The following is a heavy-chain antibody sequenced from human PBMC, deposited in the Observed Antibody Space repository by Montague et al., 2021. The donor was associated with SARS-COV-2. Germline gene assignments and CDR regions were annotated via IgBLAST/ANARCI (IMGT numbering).Heavy chain of an antibody. D-gene: IGHD3-10*01. CDR3: ARLRDGVVPSPILGVGPYYSYYFMDV. CDR1: GGSFSGYY. J-gene: IGHJ6*03. Sequence: SETLSLTCAVYGGSFSGYYWNWIRQPPGKGLEWIGEINHGGSTNYNPSLKSRLTISTDPSKNQFSLKLTSVAAADTAVYCCARLRDGVVPSPILGVGPYYSYYFMDVWGKGTTVTVSS. V-gene: IGHV4-34*01. CDR2: INHGGST.